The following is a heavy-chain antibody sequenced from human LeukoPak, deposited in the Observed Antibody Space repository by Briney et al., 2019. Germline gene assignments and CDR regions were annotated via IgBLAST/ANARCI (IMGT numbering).Heavy chain of an antibody. J-gene: IGHJ4*02. V-gene: IGHV1-2*02. D-gene: IGHD2-8*02. CDR1: GYSFSDYY. CDR3: VTHTGGPLY. Sequence: ASVKVSCKASGYSFSDYYMHWVRQAPGQGLEWMGWINPNSGVTNYAQNFQGRVTMTRDTSITTTYMELSSLRSDDTAVYYCVTHTGGPLYWGQGTLVTVSS. CDR2: INPNSGVT.